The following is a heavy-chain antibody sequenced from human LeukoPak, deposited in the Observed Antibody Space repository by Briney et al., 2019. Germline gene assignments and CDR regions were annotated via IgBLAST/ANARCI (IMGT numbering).Heavy chain of an antibody. Sequence: SETLSLTCTVSGGSLSSSSYYWGWIRQPPGKGLEWNGSIYYSGSTYYDPSLKSRVTISVDTSKNQFSLKLSSVTAADTAVYYCASQSRFGSNYPTNWFDPWGEGSLVTVSS. CDR1: GGSLSSSSYY. D-gene: IGHD4-11*01. J-gene: IGHJ5*02. CDR2: IYYSGST. V-gene: IGHV4-39*01. CDR3: ASQSRFGSNYPTNWFDP.